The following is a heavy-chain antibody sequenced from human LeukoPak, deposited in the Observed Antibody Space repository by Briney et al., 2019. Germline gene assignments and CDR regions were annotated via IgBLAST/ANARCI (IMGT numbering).Heavy chain of an antibody. D-gene: IGHD4-17*01. V-gene: IGHV1-2*02. CDR1: GYTFTGYY. CDR3: ASPSVSDYGDSAFDY. Sequence: ASVRVSCKASGYTFTGYYMHWVRQAPGQGLEWMGWINPNSGGTNYAQKFQGRVTMTRDTSISTAYMELSRLRSDDTAVYYCASPSVSDYGDSAFDYWGQGTLVTVSS. CDR2: INPNSGGT. J-gene: IGHJ4*02.